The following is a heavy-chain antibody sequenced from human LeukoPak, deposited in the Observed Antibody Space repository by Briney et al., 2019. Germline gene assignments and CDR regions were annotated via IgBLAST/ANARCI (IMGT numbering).Heavy chain of an antibody. CDR1: GGSFSGYY. D-gene: IGHD3-22*01. Sequence: SETLSLTCAVYGGSFSGYYWSWIRQPPGKGLEWIGEINHSGSTNYNPSLKSRVTISVDTSKNQFSLKLNSVTPEDTAVYYCARSGYYGLGYYYYMDVWGKGTTVTVSS. CDR2: INHSGST. J-gene: IGHJ6*03. V-gene: IGHV4-34*01. CDR3: ARSGYYGLGYYYYMDV.